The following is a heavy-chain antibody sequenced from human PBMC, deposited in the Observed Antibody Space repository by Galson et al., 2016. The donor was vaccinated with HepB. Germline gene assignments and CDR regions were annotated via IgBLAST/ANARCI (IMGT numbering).Heavy chain of an antibody. CDR2: ISASGGST. CDR1: GFTFRSYG. J-gene: IGHJ4*02. CDR3: ARDRNGGSPYYFEY. Sequence: SLRLSCAVSGFTFRSYGMSWVRQAPGKGLEWVSGISASGGSTYHADSVKGRVTISRDNSKSTLYLQMNSLRVEDTAVYYLARDRNGGSPYYFEYWGQGTLVTVSS. D-gene: IGHD2-15*01. V-gene: IGHV3-23*01.